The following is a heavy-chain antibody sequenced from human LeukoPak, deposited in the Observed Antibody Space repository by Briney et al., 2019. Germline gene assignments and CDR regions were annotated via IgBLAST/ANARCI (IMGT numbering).Heavy chain of an antibody. V-gene: IGHV3-15*01. CDR1: GFIFSNAW. CDR2: IKSKTVGGTI. Sequence: GGSPRLSCAASGFIFSNAWMTWVRQAPGKGLEWVGRIKSKTVGGTIDYAAPVKGRFTISRDDSRNTLYLQMISLKTEDTAVYYCTTVRSNPLGGIGFDYWGQGTLVTVSS. J-gene: IGHJ4*02. D-gene: IGHD4-23*01. CDR3: TTVRSNPLGGIGFDY.